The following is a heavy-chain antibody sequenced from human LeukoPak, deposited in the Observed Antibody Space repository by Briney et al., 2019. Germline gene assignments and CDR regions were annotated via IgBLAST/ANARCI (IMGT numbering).Heavy chain of an antibody. CDR1: GFTFSSYA. D-gene: IGHD3-22*01. CDR3: ARRVHTYYYDSSEDY. J-gene: IGHJ4*02. V-gene: IGHV3-23*01. CDR2: ISGSGGST. Sequence: GRSLRLSCAASGFTFSSYAMSWVRQAPGKGLEWVSAISGSGGSTFYADSVRGRFTISRDNSKNTLYLQMNSLRAEDTAVYYCARRVHTYYYDSSEDYWGQGTLVTVSS.